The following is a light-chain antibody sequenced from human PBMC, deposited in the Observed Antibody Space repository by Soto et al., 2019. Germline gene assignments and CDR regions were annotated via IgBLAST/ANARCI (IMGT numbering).Light chain of an antibody. CDR2: GAS. J-gene: IGKJ4*01. CDR1: QSVSNNY. CDR3: QQFSSYPLT. Sequence: EIVLTQSPGTLSLPPGERATLSCRASQSVSNNYLAWYQQKPGQAPRLLIYGASNRATGIPDRFSGSGSGTAFTLTISRPEPEDFAVYYCQQFSSYPLTFGGGTKVDI. V-gene: IGKV3-20*01.